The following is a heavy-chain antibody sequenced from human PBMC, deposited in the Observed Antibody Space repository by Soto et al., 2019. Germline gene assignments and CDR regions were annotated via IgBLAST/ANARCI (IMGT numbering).Heavy chain of an antibody. CDR3: ARAMDTAMGYYYSYGMDV. J-gene: IGHJ6*02. CDR1: GYSFTSYW. V-gene: IGHV5-51*01. Sequence: PGESLKISCKGSGYSFTSYWIGWVRQMPGKGLEWMGIIYPGDSDTRYSPSFQGQVTISADKSISTAYLQWSSLKASDTAMYYCARAMDTAMGYYYSYGMDVSGQGTPVTVSS. D-gene: IGHD5-18*01. CDR2: IYPGDSDT.